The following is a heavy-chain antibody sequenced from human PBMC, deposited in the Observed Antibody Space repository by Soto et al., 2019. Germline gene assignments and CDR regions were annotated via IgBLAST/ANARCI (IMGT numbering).Heavy chain of an antibody. CDR2: ILPVSGTS. CDR1: GGTVNNYI. J-gene: IGHJ6*02. D-gene: IGHD6-6*01. CDR3: ARDYLRTTSSGFYYGLDV. V-gene: IGHV1-69*14. Sequence: QVRLVQSGAEVKKPGSSVKISCKASGGTVNNYILNWVRQAPGRGLEWMGGILPVSGTSHYAQKFQDRVTLSADKSTATAYMELSSLKSDDTAMYYCARDYLRTTSSGFYYGLDVWGQGTTLTVSS.